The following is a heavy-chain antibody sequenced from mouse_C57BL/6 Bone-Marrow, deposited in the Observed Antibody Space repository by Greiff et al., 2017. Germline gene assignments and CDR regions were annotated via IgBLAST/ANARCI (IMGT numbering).Heavy chain of an antibody. D-gene: IGHD1-1*01. J-gene: IGHJ4*01. CDR3: ARAITTVVADYAMDY. CDR2: IDPANGNT. Sequence: EVKLQESVAELVRPGASVKLSCTASGFNIKNTYMHWVKQRPEQGLEWIGRIDPANGNTKYAPKFQGKATITADTSSNTAYLQLSSLTSEDTAIYYCARAITTVVADYAMDYWGQGTSVTVSS. V-gene: IGHV14-3*01. CDR1: GFNIKNTY.